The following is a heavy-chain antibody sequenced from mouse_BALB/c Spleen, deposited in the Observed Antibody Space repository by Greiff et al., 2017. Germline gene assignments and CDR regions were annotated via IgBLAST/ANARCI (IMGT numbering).Heavy chain of an antibody. V-gene: IGHV1-69*02. D-gene: IGHD1-1*01. CDR1: GYTFTSYW. CDR2: IYPSDSYT. Sequence: QVQLQQPGAELVRPGASVKLSCKASGYTFTSYWINWVKQRPGQGLEWIGNIYPSDSYTNYNQKFKDKATLTVDKSSSTAYMQLSSPTSEDSAVYYCTRGTTVVARAMDYWGQGTSVTVSS. CDR3: TRGTTVVARAMDY. J-gene: IGHJ4*01.